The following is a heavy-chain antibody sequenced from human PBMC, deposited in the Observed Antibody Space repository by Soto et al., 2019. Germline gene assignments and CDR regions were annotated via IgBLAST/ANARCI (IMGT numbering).Heavy chain of an antibody. CDR2: IYYSGST. D-gene: IGHD3-22*01. Sequence: PSETLSLTCTVSGGSISSSSYYWGWIRQPPGKGLEWIGSIYYSGSTYYNPSLKSRVTISVDTSKNQFSLKLSSVTAADTAVYYCARRGVDYYDSSGYYDHWGQGNLVT. V-gene: IGHV4-39*01. CDR1: GGSISSSSYY. J-gene: IGHJ5*02. CDR3: ARRGVDYYDSSGYYDH.